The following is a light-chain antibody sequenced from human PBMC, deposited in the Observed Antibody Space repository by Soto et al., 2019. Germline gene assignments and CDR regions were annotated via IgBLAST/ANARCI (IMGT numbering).Light chain of an antibody. V-gene: IGLV2-8*01. CDR2: EVT. J-gene: IGLJ2*01. CDR1: SSDVGGYNY. Sequence: QSALTQPPSASGSLGQSVTISCTGTSSDVGGYNYVSWHQQHPGKAPKVMIYEVTKRPPGVPDRFSGSKSGNTASLTVSGLQADDEADYYCTSFAGGGNPVLLGGGTKLTV. CDR3: TSFAGGGNPVL.